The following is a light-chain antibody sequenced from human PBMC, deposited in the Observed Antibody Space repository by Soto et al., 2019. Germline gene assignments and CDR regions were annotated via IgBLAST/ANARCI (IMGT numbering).Light chain of an antibody. CDR1: QGINSF. Sequence: DIQLTQSRSFLSASVGDRVTITCRASQGINSFLGWYQQKPGKGPRLLIYAASALQSGVPSRFSGSGSGTEFTLTISSLQPEDFATYYCQQLNSYPITFGQGTRLEIK. J-gene: IGKJ5*01. V-gene: IGKV1-9*01. CDR3: QQLNSYPIT. CDR2: AAS.